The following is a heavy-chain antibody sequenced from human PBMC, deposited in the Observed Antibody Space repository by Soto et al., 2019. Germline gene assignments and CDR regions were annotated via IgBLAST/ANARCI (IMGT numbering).Heavy chain of an antibody. CDR1: GFTFSSYS. D-gene: IGHD3-16*01. CDR2: IGSSSGTI. V-gene: IGHV3-48*02. Sequence: EVQLVESGGGLVQPGGSLRLSCAASGFTFSSYSMNWVRQAPGKGLEWVSFIGSSSGTIFYADSVKGRFTISRDNAKSSLYLQMNSPRDEDTAVYYCAREEYVGFNCFAPRGQGTLGTLSS. J-gene: IGHJ5*02. CDR3: AREEYVGFNCFAP.